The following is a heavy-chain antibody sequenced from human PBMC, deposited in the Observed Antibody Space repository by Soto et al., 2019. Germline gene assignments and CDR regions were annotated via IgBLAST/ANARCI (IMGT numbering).Heavy chain of an antibody. D-gene: IGHD5-12*01. CDR2: IYYSGST. J-gene: IGHJ3*02. CDR3: ARDRPMGGGYAIRRGAFDT. Sequence: QVQLQESGPGLVKPSQTLSLTCTVSGGSISSGGYYWSWIRQQPGKGLEWIGYIYYSGSTYYNPSLKSRVTISVDTSKNQFSLKLSSVTAADTAVYYCARDRPMGGGYAIRRGAFDTWGQGTMVTVSS. CDR1: GGSISSGGYY. V-gene: IGHV4-31*03.